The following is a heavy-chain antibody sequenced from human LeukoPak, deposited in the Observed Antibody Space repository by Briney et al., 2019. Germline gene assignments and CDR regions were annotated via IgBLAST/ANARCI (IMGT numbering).Heavy chain of an antibody. CDR1: GGSISNGGYY. D-gene: IGHD3-10*01. J-gene: IGHJ3*02. Sequence: PSETLSLTCTVSGGSISNGGYYWSWIRQHPGKGLEWIGYIYYSGSTYYNPSLKSRVTISVDTSKNQFSLKLSSVTAADTAVYYCARSYGSGSYYNRNAFDIWGQGTMVTVSS. CDR2: IYYSGST. V-gene: IGHV4-31*03. CDR3: ARSYGSGSYYNRNAFDI.